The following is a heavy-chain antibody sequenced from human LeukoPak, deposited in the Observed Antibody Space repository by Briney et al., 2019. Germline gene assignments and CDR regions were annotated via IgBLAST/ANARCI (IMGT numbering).Heavy chain of an antibody. Sequence: PSETLSLTCAVYGGSFSGYYWSWIRQPPGKGLEWIGEINHSGSTNYNPSLKSRVTISVDTSKNQFSLKLSSVTAADTAVYYCARGQTISTEVATIYYFDYWGQGTLVTVSS. J-gene: IGHJ4*02. V-gene: IGHV4-34*01. CDR1: GGSFSGYY. CDR3: ARGQTISTEVATIYYFDY. CDR2: INHSGST. D-gene: IGHD5-24*01.